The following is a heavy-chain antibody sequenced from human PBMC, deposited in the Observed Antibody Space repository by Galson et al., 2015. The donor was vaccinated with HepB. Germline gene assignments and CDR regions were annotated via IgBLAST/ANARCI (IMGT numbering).Heavy chain of an antibody. CDR1: GFTFSNAW. J-gene: IGHJ4*02. D-gene: IGHD2-21*02. Sequence: SLRLSCAASGFTFSNAWMSWVRQAPGKGLEWVGRIKSKTDGGTTDYAAPVKGRFTISRDDSKNTLYLQMNSLKTEDTAVYYCTTEAYCGGDCYPHFDYWGQGTLVTVSS. CDR2: IKSKTDGGTT. CDR3: TTEAYCGGDCYPHFDY. V-gene: IGHV3-15*01.